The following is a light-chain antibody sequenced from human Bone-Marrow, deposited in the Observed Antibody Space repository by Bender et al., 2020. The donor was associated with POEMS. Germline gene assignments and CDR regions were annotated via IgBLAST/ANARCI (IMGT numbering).Light chain of an antibody. CDR3: CSYAGSYTGV. CDR1: CSNVGGYKY. CDR2: EVT. J-gene: IGLJ1*01. V-gene: IGLV2-11*01. Sequence: QSALTQPRSVSGSPGQAVTISCTGACSNVGGYKYVSWYQQFPGKAPKLMIYEVTKRPSGVPDRFSGSKSGNTASLTISGLQAEDEAEYYCCSYAGSYTGVFGTGTKVTVL.